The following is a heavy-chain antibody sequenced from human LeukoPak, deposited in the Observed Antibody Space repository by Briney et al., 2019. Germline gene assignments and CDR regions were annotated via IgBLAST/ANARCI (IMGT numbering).Heavy chain of an antibody. CDR2: ISAYNGNT. D-gene: IGHD2-2*01. Sequence: GASVKVSCKASGYTFTSYGISWVRQAPGQGLEWMGWISAYNGNTNYAQKLQGRVTMTTDTSTSTAYMELRSLRSDDTAVYYCARDCSSTSCYDGVDPWGRGTLVTVSS. J-gene: IGHJ5*02. V-gene: IGHV1-18*01. CDR1: GYTFTSYG. CDR3: ARDCSSTSCYDGVDP.